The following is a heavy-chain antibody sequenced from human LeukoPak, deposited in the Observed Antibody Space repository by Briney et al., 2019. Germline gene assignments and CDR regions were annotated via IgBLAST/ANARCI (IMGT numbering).Heavy chain of an antibody. D-gene: IGHD2-8*02. V-gene: IGHV3-74*01. J-gene: IGHJ5*02. Sequence: PGRSLRLSCAASGFTFSSDWMYWVRQAPGKGPVWVSGIKPDGTYTHYADSVKGRFTISRDDAKNTLHLQMNSLRVEDTAVYYCANYWYPWGQGTMVTVSS. CDR3: ANYWYP. CDR2: IKPDGTYT. CDR1: GFTFSSDW.